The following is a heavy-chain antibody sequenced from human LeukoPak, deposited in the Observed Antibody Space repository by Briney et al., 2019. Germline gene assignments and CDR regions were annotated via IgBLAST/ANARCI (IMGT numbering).Heavy chain of an antibody. CDR2: IYYTGTT. J-gene: IGHJ6*02. V-gene: IGHV4-59*01. CDR1: GGSITDYY. D-gene: IGHD4-17*01. CDR3: EREDRQTTVPEGMDV. Sequence: PSETLSLTCTVAGGSITDYYCGWVRQSPWERHGWIGYIYYTGTTNYNPSLKSRVTISVYTSKKQFSLCMRSVTAPDMPVYYCEREDRQTTVPEGMDVWGQGTTVTVSS.